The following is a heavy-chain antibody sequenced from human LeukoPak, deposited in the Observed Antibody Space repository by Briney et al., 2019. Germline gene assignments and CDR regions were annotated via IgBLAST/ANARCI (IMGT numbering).Heavy chain of an antibody. CDR3: ARNDYYDSSGHYYRFVY. D-gene: IGHD3-22*01. J-gene: IGHJ4*02. Sequence: GASVKVSCKASGYTFTSYDINWVRQATGQGLEWMGWMNPNSGNTGYAQKFQGRVTMTRNTSISTAYMELSSLRSEDTAVYYCARNDYYDSSGHYYRFVYWGQGTLVTVSS. CDR1: GYTFTSYD. V-gene: IGHV1-8*01. CDR2: MNPNSGNT.